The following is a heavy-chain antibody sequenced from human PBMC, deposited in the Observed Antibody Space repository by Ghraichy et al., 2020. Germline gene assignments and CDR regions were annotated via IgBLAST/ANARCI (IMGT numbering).Heavy chain of an antibody. J-gene: IGHJ3*02. CDR1: GGSISSSSYY. CDR2: IYYSGST. V-gene: IGHV4-39*01. D-gene: IGHD6-13*01. Sequence: SETLSLTCTVSGGSISSSSYYWGWIRQPPGKGLEWIGSIYYSGSTYYNPSLKSRVTISVDTSKNQFSLKLSSVTAADTAVYYCARPRPGMRDAFDIWGQGTMVTVSS. CDR3: ARPRPGMRDAFDI.